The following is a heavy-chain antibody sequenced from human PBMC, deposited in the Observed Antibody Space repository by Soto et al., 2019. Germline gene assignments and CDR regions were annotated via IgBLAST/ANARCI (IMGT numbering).Heavy chain of an antibody. CDR3: GMVDNYVTPTPQDV. V-gene: IGHV1-18*01. J-gene: IGHJ6*02. Sequence: QVQLVQSGDEVKKPGASVKVSCKASGYIFVNYGIAWVRQAPGQELEWMGWISPYTGNTHSATKIQGRLTMTTDTSTSTAYMDLGSLTSDDTAVYYCGMVDNYVTPTPQDVWGQGTTVTVSS. D-gene: IGHD3-16*01. CDR2: ISPYTGNT. CDR1: GYIFVNYG.